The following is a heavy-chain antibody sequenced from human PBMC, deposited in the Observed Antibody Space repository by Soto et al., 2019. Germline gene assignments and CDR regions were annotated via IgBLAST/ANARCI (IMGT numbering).Heavy chain of an antibody. CDR2: MNPNSGNT. V-gene: IGHV1-8*01. CDR3: ARDAAGSTYYYYYYMDV. J-gene: IGHJ6*03. D-gene: IGHD6-13*01. CDR1: GYTFTSYD. Sequence: ASVKVSCKASGYTFTSYDINWVRQATGQGLEWMGWMNPNSGNTGYAQKFQGRVTMTRNTSISTAYMELSSLRSEDTAVYYCARDAAGSTYYYYYYMDVWGKGTTVTASS.